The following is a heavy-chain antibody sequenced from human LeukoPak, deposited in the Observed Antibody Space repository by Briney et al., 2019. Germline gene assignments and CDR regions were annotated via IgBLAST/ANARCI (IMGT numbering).Heavy chain of an antibody. V-gene: IGHV3-23*01. D-gene: IGHD4-11*01. J-gene: IGHJ4*02. CDR1: GFTFSTYA. CDR3: AKGRHDYNPFSW. Sequence: PGGSLRLSCAASGFTFSTYAMGWVRQAPGKGLEWVSSIKGGGGDPFYADAVNGRFTISRDNSKNTLFLQLDSLRAEDTAVYYCAKGRHDYNPFSWWGQGTLVTVSS. CDR2: IKGGGGDP.